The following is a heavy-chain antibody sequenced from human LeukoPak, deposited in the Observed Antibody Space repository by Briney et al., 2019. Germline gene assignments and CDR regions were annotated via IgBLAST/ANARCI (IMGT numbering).Heavy chain of an antibody. CDR2: ITIYNGDT. CDR1: GYSFMSSA. D-gene: IGHD2-21*01. CDR3: ARSASLLNAFDI. V-gene: IGHV1-18*01. Sequence: ASVKVSCKASGYSFMSSAISWVPQAPGQGLEWMGWITIYNGDTHYARNLQGRVTMTTDISTNTAYMELTSLRSNDTAVYYCARSASLLNAFDIWGQGTLVTVAS. J-gene: IGHJ3*02.